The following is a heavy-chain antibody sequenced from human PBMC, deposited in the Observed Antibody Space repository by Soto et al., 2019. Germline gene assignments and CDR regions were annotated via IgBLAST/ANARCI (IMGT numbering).Heavy chain of an antibody. Sequence: GGSLRLSCAASGFSFSTYSMSWVRQAPGKGLEWISYISSTSTTIYYADSVKGRFTISRDNAKNSLYLQMNSLRDEDTAVYYCASRDALFGYWGQGTLVTVSS. D-gene: IGHD3-3*02. V-gene: IGHV3-48*02. CDR1: GFSFSTYS. CDR2: ISSTSTTI. J-gene: IGHJ4*02. CDR3: ASRDALFGY.